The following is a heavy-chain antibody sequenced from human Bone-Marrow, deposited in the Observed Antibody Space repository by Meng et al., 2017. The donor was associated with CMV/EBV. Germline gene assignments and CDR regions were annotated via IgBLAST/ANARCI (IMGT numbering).Heavy chain of an antibody. CDR2: IKQDGSEK. CDR1: GFTFSSYW. CDR3: ARDDYDILTGYGY. D-gene: IGHD3-9*01. Sequence: GGSLRLSCAASGFTFSSYWMSWVRQAPGKGLEWVANIKQDGSEKYYVDSVKGRFTISRDNAKNSLYLQMNSLRAEDTAVYYCARDDYDILTGYGYWGQRTLVTVSS. V-gene: IGHV3-7*01. J-gene: IGHJ4*02.